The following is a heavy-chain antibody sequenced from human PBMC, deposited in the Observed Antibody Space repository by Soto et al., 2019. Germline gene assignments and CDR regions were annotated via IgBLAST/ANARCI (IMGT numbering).Heavy chain of an antibody. CDR2: LNGFASST. Sequence: PGESLKISCVASVFTFSSFAMSWVRQAPGKGLEWVSSLNGFASSTYYADTVKGRFTISRDNSRNTLYLQMNSLGAEDAALYYCAKALVGEVGATDYWGQGALVTVSS. CDR3: AKALVGEVGATDY. J-gene: IGHJ4*02. CDR1: VFTFSSFA. D-gene: IGHD1-26*01. V-gene: IGHV3-23*01.